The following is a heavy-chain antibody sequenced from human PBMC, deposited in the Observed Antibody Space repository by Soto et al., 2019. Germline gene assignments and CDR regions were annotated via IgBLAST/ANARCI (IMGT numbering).Heavy chain of an antibody. Sequence: PGGSLRLSCAASGFTFSSYAISWVRQAPGQGLEWMGGIIPIFGTANYAQKFQGRVTITADESTSTAYMELSSLRSEDTAVYYCARDRGSSTGCYNGGPHNWFDPWGQGTLVTVSS. CDR1: GFTFSSYA. CDR2: IIPIFGTA. V-gene: IGHV1-69*01. D-gene: IGHD2-2*02. CDR3: ARDRGSSTGCYNGGPHNWFDP. J-gene: IGHJ5*02.